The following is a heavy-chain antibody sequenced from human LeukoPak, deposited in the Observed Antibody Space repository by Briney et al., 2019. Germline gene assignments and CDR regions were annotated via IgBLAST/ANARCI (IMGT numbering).Heavy chain of an antibody. CDR3: AREKLRKEGLDY. CDR1: GYTFTSYY. CDR2: INPNSGGT. Sequence: ASVKVSCKASGYTFTSYYMHWVRQAPGQGLEWMGWINPNSGGTNYAQKFQGRVTMTRDTSISTAYMELSRLRSDDTAVYYCAREKLRKEGLDYWGQGTLVTVSS. J-gene: IGHJ4*02. D-gene: IGHD2-15*01. V-gene: IGHV1-2*02.